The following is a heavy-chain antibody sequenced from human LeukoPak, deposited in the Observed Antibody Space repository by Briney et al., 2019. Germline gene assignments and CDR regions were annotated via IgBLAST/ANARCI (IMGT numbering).Heavy chain of an antibody. Sequence: SETLSLTCTVSGGSISSYHWSWFRQPPGKGLEWIGYIYYSGSTNFNPSLKSRVTILVDTSKNQFSLNLNSVTAADTAVYYCARGLAGYSGGDDAFDLWGQGTMVTASS. CDR2: IYYSGST. V-gene: IGHV4-59*01. D-gene: IGHD5-24*01. CDR3: ARGLAGYSGGDDAFDL. J-gene: IGHJ3*01. CDR1: GGSISSYH.